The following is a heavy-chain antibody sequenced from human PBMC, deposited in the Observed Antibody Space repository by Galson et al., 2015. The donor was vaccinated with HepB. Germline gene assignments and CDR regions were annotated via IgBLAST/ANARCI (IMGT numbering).Heavy chain of an antibody. CDR3: ARHRRYSGYDFSYYYGMDV. CDR1: GYSFTSYW. CDR2: IDPSDSYT. Sequence: AEVKKPGESLRISCKGSGYSFTSYWISWVRQMPGKGLEWMGRIDPSDSYTNYSPSFQGHVTISADKSISTAYLQWSSLKASDTAMYYCARHRRYSGYDFSYYYGMDVWGQGTTVTVSS. D-gene: IGHD5-12*01. J-gene: IGHJ6*02. V-gene: IGHV5-10-1*01.